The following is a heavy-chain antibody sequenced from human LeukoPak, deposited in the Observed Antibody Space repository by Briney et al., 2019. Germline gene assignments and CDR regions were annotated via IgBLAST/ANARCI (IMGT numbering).Heavy chain of an antibody. V-gene: IGHV4-34*01. D-gene: IGHD3-22*01. Sequence: SETLSLTCAVYGGSFSGYYWSWIRQPPGKGLEWIGEINHSGSTNYNPSLKSRVTISVDTSKNQFSLKLNSVTAADTAVYYCGAPRITTIGHWGQGTLVTVSS. J-gene: IGHJ4*02. CDR1: GGSFSGYY. CDR2: INHSGST. CDR3: GAPRITTIGH.